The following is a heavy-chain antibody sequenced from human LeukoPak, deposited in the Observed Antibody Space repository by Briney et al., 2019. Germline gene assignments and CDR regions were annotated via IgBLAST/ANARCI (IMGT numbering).Heavy chain of an antibody. J-gene: IGHJ6*02. Sequence: PGGSLRLSCAASGFDVSGNYMSWVRQAPGKGLEWVSVIYSGGSTYYADSVKGRFTISRDNSKNTLYLQMNSLRAEDTAVYYCARDLRAMVRGFYGMDVWGQGTTVTVSS. CDR2: IYSGGST. CDR1: GFDVSGNY. CDR3: ARDLRAMVRGFYGMDV. V-gene: IGHV3-53*01. D-gene: IGHD3-10*01.